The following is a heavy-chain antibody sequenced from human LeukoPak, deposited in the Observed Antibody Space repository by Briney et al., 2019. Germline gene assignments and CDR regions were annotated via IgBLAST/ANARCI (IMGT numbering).Heavy chain of an antibody. CDR3: AKVGGGSSSEI. Sequence: QPGGSLRLSCAASGFTFSSYGMNWVRQAPGKGLEWVSGISASAGNTYYADSVKGRFTISRDNSKNTPSLQMDSLRAEDTAVYYCAKVGGGSSSEIWGQGTMVTVSS. CDR2: ISASAGNT. J-gene: IGHJ3*02. D-gene: IGHD1-26*01. CDR1: GFTFSSYG. V-gene: IGHV3-23*01.